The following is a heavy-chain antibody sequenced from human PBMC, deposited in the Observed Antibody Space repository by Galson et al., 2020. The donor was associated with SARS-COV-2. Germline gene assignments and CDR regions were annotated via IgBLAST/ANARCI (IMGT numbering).Heavy chain of an antibody. CDR3: ATSAVAGTGSWFDP. Sequence: ASVPVSCKVSGYTLTELSMHWVRQAPGKGLEWMGGFDPEDGETIYAQKFQGRVTMTEDTSTDTAYMELSSLRSEDTAVYYCATSAVAGTGSWFDPWGQGTLVTVSS. V-gene: IGHV1-24*01. CDR1: GYTLTELS. D-gene: IGHD6-19*01. CDR2: FDPEDGET. J-gene: IGHJ5*02.